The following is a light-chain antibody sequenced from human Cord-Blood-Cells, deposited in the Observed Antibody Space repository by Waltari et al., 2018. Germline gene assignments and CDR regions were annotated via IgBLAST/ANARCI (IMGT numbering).Light chain of an antibody. CDR1: TGAVTSGYY. V-gene: IGLV7-43*01. CDR3: LLYYGGAYV. J-gene: IGLJ1*01. CDR2: STS. Sequence: QTVVTQEPSLTVSPGGTVTLTCASSTGAVTSGYYPNWFQQKPGQAPRALIDSTSNTHSWTPARFSGSRLGGKAALTLSGVQPEDEAEYYCLLYYGGAYVFGTGTKVTVL.